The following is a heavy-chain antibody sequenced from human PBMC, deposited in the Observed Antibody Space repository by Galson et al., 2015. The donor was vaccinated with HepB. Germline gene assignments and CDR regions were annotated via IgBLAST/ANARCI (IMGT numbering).Heavy chain of an antibody. CDR3: ARKRLWADSHGSGHFDY. Sequence: TLSLTCTVSGGSISSGDYDWNWIRQYSGKGLEWIGHIHYTGSPSYNPSLKSRVAISVDTSKNQFSLRVTSVTAADTAVYYCARKRLWADSHGSGHFDYWGQGTLVTVSS. CDR2: IHYTGSP. CDR1: GGSISSGDYD. D-gene: IGHD3-10*01. J-gene: IGHJ4*02. V-gene: IGHV4-31*03.